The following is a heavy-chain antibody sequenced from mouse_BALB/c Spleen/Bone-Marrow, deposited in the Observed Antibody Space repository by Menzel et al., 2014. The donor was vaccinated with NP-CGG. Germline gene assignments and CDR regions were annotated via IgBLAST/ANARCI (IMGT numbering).Heavy chain of an antibody. J-gene: IGHJ4*01. CDR1: GLSLTDYG. V-gene: IGHV2-2*02. Sequence: QVQLQQSGPGLVQPSQSLSITCTVSGLSLTDYGVHWVRQSPGKGLEWLGVIWSGGNTDYNAAFISRLSISKDNSKSXVFFKMNSLQANDTAIYYCARKSYYYGKGAMDYWGQGTSVTVSS. D-gene: IGHD1-1*01. CDR3: ARKSYYYGKGAMDY. CDR2: IWSGGNT.